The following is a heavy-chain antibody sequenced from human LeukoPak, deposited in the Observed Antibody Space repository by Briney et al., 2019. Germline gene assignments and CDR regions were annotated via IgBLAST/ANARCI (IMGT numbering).Heavy chain of an antibody. V-gene: IGHV3-30*02. CDR2: IRYDGSNK. J-gene: IGHJ3*02. D-gene: IGHD6-6*01. Sequence: PGGSLRLSCAASGFTFSSYGMHRVRQAPGKGLEWVAFIRYDGSNKYYADSVKGRFTISRDNSKNTLYLQMNSLRAEDTAVYYCAKVSSSFGLVGAFDIWGQGTMVTVSS. CDR1: GFTFSSYG. CDR3: AKVSSSFGLVGAFDI.